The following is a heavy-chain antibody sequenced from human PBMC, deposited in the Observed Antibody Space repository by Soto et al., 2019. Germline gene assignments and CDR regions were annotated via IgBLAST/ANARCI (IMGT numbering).Heavy chain of an antibody. CDR2: IYYSGST. V-gene: IGHV4-59*01. J-gene: IGHJ1*01. CDR1: GDSISGYY. Sequence: SETLSLTCSVSGDSISGYYWSWIRQPPGKGLEWIGYIYYSGSTNYNPSLQSRVSISIDTSKNQFSLKLTSLTAADTAVYYCARDAPAGYFQHWGLGTLVTVSS. CDR3: ARDAPAGYFQH.